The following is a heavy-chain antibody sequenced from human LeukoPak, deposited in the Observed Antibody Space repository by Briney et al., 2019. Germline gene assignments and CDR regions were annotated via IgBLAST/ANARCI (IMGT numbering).Heavy chain of an antibody. Sequence: GGSLRLSCAASGFTFSTYAMHWVRQAPGKGLEWVAVIPYDGSNKYYADSVKGRFTICRENCKNSVYLQMNSLRAEDTAVYYCARAEGYGGELDSWGQGTLVTVSS. V-gene: IGHV3-30*04. CDR3: ARAEGYGGELDS. D-gene: IGHD4-23*01. CDR1: GFTFSTYA. J-gene: IGHJ4*02. CDR2: IPYDGSNK.